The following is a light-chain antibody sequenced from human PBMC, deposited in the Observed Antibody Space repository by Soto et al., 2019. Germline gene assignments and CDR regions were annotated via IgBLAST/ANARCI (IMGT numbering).Light chain of an antibody. CDR3: QQRSNYPIT. J-gene: IGKJ5*01. Sequence: EIVLTQSPATLSLSPGDRATLSCRTSQSVSSYFAWYQQKPGRAPRLLIYDASNLDTGIPARFIGSGSGTEFTLTISSLEPEDFAAYYCQQRSNYPITFGQGTRLEIK. V-gene: IGKV3-11*01. CDR2: DAS. CDR1: QSVSSY.